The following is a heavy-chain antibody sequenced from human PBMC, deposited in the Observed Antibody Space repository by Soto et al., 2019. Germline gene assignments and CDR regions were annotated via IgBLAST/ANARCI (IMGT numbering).Heavy chain of an antibody. V-gene: IGHV4-38-2*01. D-gene: IGHD3-22*01. CDR2: IYHSGST. Sequence: PSETLSLTCAVSGYSISIGCYWGWIRQPPGRGLEWIGSIYHSGSTYYNPSLKSRVTISVDTSKNQFSLKLTSVTAADTAVYYCARALDYYDSSGYYRPYYFDYWGXGTLVNVSS. CDR1: GYSISIGCY. J-gene: IGHJ4*02. CDR3: ARALDYYDSSGYYRPYYFDY.